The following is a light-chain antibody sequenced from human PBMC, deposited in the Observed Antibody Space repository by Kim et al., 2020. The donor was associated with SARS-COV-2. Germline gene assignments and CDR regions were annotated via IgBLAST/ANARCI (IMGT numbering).Light chain of an antibody. CDR2: RNN. Sequence: QSVLTQPPSASGTLGQKVSIHCSGSNSNIGVNFVYWYQHLPGAAPRLLMSRNNQRPSGVPDRFAGFKSGTSAFLAINGLRSEDEGDYYCAAWDDSLSVRWVFGGGTQLTVL. V-gene: IGLV1-47*01. CDR3: AAWDDSLSVRWV. J-gene: IGLJ3*02. CDR1: NSNIGVNF.